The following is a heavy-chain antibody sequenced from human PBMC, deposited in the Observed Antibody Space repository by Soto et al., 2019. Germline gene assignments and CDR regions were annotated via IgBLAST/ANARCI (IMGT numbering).Heavy chain of an antibody. CDR1: GFTFSSYS. Sequence: EVQLVESGGGLVKPGGSLRLSCAASGFTFSSYSMNWVRQAPGKGLEWVSSISSSGTYIYYADSVKGRFTISRDNAKNSLYLQMNSLRAEVTAVYYCAFAGSGSYSNVADAFDIWGQGTMVTVSS. J-gene: IGHJ3*02. D-gene: IGHD3-10*01. V-gene: IGHV3-21*01. CDR3: AFAGSGSYSNVADAFDI. CDR2: ISSSGTYI.